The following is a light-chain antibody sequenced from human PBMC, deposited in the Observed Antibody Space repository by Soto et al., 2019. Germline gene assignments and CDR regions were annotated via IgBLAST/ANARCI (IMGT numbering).Light chain of an antibody. J-gene: IGKJ5*01. CDR3: MQALQSLT. V-gene: IGKV2-28*01. CDR2: FGS. CDR1: QSLLYNNTYNY. Sequence: EIVMPQSPLTLPVTPGAPASISCRSSQSLLYNNTYNYLDWYVQKPGQSPQLLIYFGSNRAPGVPDRFSGSGSGTDFTLKINRVEAEDVGTYYCMQALQSLTVGQGTRLEIK.